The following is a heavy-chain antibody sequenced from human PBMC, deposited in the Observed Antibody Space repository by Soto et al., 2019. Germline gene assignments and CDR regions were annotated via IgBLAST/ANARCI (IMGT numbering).Heavy chain of an antibody. CDR2: IYYSGST. Sequence: TSETLSLTCPVSGGSISSSSYYRGWIRQPPGKGLEWIGGIYYSGSTYYNPSLKSRVTISVDTSKNQFSLKLSSVTAADTAVYYCARQVPKWLSYPLLDYWGQGTLVTVSS. CDR3: ARQVPKWLSYPLLDY. D-gene: IGHD3-22*01. V-gene: IGHV4-39*01. J-gene: IGHJ4*02. CDR1: GGSISSSSYY.